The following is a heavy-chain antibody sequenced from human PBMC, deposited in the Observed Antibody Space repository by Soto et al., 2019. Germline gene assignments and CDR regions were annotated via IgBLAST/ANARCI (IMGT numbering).Heavy chain of an antibody. J-gene: IGHJ4*02. D-gene: IGHD1-1*01. CDR2: ISAHNGNT. V-gene: IGHV1-18*01. Sequence: QVHLVQSGAEVKKPGASVKVSCKASGYTFTSYGITWVRQAPGQGLEWMGWISAHNGNTDYAEKLQGRVIVTRDTSTSTAYMELRSLRSDDTAVYYCARGRYVDYWGQGALVTVSS. CDR1: GYTFTSYG. CDR3: ARGRYVDY.